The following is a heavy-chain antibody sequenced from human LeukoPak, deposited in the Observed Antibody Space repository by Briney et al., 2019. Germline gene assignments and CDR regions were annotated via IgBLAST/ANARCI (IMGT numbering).Heavy chain of an antibody. Sequence: PGGSLRLSCAASGFTFSSYWMSWVRQAPGKGREWVANIKQDGREKYYVDSVKGRFTISRDNAKNSLYLQMNSLRAEDTAVYYCAREYCSSTSCSRYYYYYMDVWGKGTTVTVSS. CDR1: GFTFSSYW. D-gene: IGHD2-2*01. CDR2: IKQDGREK. CDR3: AREYCSSTSCSRYYYYYMDV. V-gene: IGHV3-7*01. J-gene: IGHJ6*03.